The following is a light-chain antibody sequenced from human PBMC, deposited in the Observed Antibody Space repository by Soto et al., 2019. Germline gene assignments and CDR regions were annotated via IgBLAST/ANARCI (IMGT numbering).Light chain of an antibody. V-gene: IGKV3-15*01. J-gene: IGKJ1*01. CDR3: QHYNNWHPWT. CDR2: GAS. CDR1: QSVDSTY. Sequence: ESGLTQSPGTLSLSAGQRATLCSRASQSVDSTYLAWYQQKPGQATRLIIYGASIRANGIPARFSGSGSGTEFTLTISTLQSEDFAVYYCQHYNNWHPWTFGQGTKVDIK.